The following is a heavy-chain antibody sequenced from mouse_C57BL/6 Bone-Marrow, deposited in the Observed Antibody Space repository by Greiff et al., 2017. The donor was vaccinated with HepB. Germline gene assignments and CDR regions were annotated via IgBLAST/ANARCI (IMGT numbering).Heavy chain of an antibody. D-gene: IGHD2-4*01. V-gene: IGHV8-8*01. Sequence: QVTLKVSGPGILQPSQTLSLTCSFSGFSLSTFGMGVGWIRQPSGKGLEWLAHIWWDDDKYYNPALKSRLTISKDTAKNQVFLKIANVDTADTAKYDCARIGVYYDYDKGALDWGQGTLVTVSA. CDR2: IWWDDDK. CDR1: GFSLSTFGMG. J-gene: IGHJ3*01. CDR3: ARIGVYYDYDKGALD.